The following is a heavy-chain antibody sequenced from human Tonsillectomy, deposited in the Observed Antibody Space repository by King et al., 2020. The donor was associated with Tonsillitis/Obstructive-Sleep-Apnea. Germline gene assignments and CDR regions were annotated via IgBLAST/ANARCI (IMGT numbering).Heavy chain of an antibody. CDR3: ARGEMATISPAFDI. V-gene: IGHV3-30*04. J-gene: IGHJ3*02. CDR1: GVTFRLYA. CDR2: ISYDGSDK. D-gene: IGHD5-24*01. Sequence: VQLVESGGGVVQPGRSRRLSCVASGVTFRLYAMHWVRQSPGKGLEWAALISYDGSDKYYADSVKGRFTVSRDNSKNTLYLQMNFLRPEDTAVYYCARGEMATISPAFDIWGQGTMVTVSS.